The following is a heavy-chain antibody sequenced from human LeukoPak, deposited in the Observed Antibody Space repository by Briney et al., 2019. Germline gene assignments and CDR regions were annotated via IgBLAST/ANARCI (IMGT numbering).Heavy chain of an antibody. CDR3: AKDVFYNSPGGMDY. J-gene: IGHJ4*02. CDR2: IRYDGSNK. Sequence: PGGSLRLSCAASGFTFSSYGMHWVRQAPGKGLEWVAFIRYDGSNKNYADSVKGRFTMSRDNSKNTLYLQMSSLRDEDTAVYYCAKDVFYNSPGGMDYWGQGTLVTVSS. V-gene: IGHV3-30*02. D-gene: IGHD5-24*01. CDR1: GFTFSSYG.